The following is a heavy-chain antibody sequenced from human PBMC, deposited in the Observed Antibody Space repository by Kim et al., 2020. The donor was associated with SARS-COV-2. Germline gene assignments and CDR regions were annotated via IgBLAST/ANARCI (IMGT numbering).Heavy chain of an antibody. D-gene: IGHD3-10*01. CDR3: ARDLIWFGELSGDYYYGMDV. CDR2: INHSGST. CDR1: GGSFSGYY. J-gene: IGHJ6*02. Sequence: SETLSLTCAVYGGSFSGYYWSWIRQPPGKGLEWIGEINHSGSTNYNPSLKSRVTISVDTSKNQFSLKLSSVTAADTAVYYCARDLIWFGELSGDYYYGMDVWGQGTTVTVSS. V-gene: IGHV4-34*01.